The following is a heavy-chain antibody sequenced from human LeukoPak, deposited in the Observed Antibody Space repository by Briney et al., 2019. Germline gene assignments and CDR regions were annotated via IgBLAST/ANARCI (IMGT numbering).Heavy chain of an antibody. CDR2: ICSGGST. CDR1: GFIVSSNY. D-gene: IGHD1-26*01. J-gene: IGHJ4*02. Sequence: GGSLRLSCAASGFIVSSNYMSWVRQAPGKGLEWVSVICSGGSTYYADSVKGRFTISRDNSKNTLYLQMNSLRAEDTAVYYCARIGESGSYYLDYWGQGTLVTVSS. V-gene: IGHV3-53*01. CDR3: ARIGESGSYYLDY.